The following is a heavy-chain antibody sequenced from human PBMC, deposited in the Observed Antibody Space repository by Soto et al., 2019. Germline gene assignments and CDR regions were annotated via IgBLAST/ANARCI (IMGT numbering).Heavy chain of an antibody. CDR2: IYYSGST. D-gene: IGHD1-7*01. Sequence: ETLSLTCTVSGDSISTTSYYWGWIRQPQGKGLEWIGSIYYSGSTYYNPSLKSRVTISADTSKNQFSLKLSSVTAADTAVYYGVSLELSVRGYGMDVWGHGITVIVS. J-gene: IGHJ6*02. CDR3: VSLELSVRGYGMDV. CDR1: GDSISTTSYY. V-gene: IGHV4-39*01.